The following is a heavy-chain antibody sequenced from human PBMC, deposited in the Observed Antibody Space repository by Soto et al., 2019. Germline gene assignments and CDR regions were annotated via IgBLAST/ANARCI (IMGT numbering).Heavy chain of an antibody. CDR3: ARGYCSGGSCYSEDPDYYYYMDV. V-gene: IGHV3-21*01. CDR1: GFTFSSYS. Sequence: GGSLRLSCAASGFTFSSYSMNWVRQAPGKGLEWVSSISSSSSYIYYADSVKGRFTISRDNAKNSLYLQMNSLRAEDTAVYYCARGYCSGGSCYSEDPDYYYYMDVWGKGTTVTVSS. CDR2: ISSSSSYI. J-gene: IGHJ6*03. D-gene: IGHD2-15*01.